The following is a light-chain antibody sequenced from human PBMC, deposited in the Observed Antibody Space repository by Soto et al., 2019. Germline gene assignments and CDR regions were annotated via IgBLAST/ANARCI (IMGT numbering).Light chain of an antibody. J-gene: IGKJ5*01. V-gene: IGKV3-20*01. CDR3: QQYGSPPIT. CDR1: QSVSSNY. CDR2: GAS. Sequence: EIVLTQSPGTLSLSPVERATLSCMASQSVSSNYLAWYQQKPGQAPRLLIYGASSRATGIPDRFSGSGSGTDFTLTISRLEPEDFAVYYCQQYGSPPITFGQGTRLEIK.